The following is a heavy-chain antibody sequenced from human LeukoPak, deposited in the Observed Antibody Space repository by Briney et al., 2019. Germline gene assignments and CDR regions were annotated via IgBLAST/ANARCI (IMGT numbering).Heavy chain of an antibody. V-gene: IGHV3-23*01. Sequence: PGGSLRLSCAASGFTFSTYATSWVRQAPGKGLEWVSGISGNGGSTYHADSVKGRFTISRDISKNTLYLQMNSLRAEDTAVYYCAKSDGFGSYYYGMDVWGQGTTVTVSS. D-gene: IGHD5-18*01. CDR1: GFTFSTYA. J-gene: IGHJ6*02. CDR2: ISGNGGST. CDR3: AKSDGFGSYYYGMDV.